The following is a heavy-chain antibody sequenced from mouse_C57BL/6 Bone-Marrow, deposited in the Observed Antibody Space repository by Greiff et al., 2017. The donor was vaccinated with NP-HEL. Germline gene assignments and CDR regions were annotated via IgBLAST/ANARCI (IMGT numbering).Heavy chain of an antibody. J-gene: IGHJ1*03. CDR3: VGSSYWYFDV. Sequence: QVQLQQPGAELVKPGASVTLSCKASGYTFTSYWLHWVKQRPGPGLEWIGMIHPNSGSTNYNEKFKSKATLTVDKSSSTAYMQLSSLTSEDSAVYYCVGSSYWYFDVWGTGTTVTVSS. CDR1: GYTFTSYW. V-gene: IGHV1-64*01. CDR2: IHPNSGST. D-gene: IGHD1-1*01.